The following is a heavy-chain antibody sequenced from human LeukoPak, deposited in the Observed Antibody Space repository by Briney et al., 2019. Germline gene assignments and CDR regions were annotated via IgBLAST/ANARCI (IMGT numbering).Heavy chain of an antibody. CDR3: ARDNGGAYYRVVYYFDY. CDR1: GFTFSTSA. V-gene: IGHV3-30*04. J-gene: IGHJ4*02. D-gene: IGHD3-22*01. CDR2: ISYDGSNK. Sequence: GGSLRLSCAASGFTFSTSAMHWVRQAPGKGPEWVAVISYDGSNKYYADSVKGRSTISRDNSKNTLYLQMNSLRAEDTAVYFCARDNGGAYYRVVYYFDYWGQGTLVTVSS.